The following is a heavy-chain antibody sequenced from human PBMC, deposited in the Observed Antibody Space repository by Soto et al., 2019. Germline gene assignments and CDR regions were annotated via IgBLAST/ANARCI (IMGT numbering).Heavy chain of an antibody. D-gene: IGHD3-22*01. CDR3: ARTYYYDSSAYWSSDF. V-gene: IGHV2-70*11. CDR2: IDWDDDK. J-gene: IGHJ4*02. CDR1: GFSLSTRGMC. Sequence: GAGPTLGKPTQTLTLTCTFSGFSLSTRGMCVSWIRQPPGKALEWLARIDWDDDKYYTTSLKTRLTISKDTSKNQVVLKMTNMDPVDTATYYGARTYYYDSSAYWSSDFWGKGTLVTVSS.